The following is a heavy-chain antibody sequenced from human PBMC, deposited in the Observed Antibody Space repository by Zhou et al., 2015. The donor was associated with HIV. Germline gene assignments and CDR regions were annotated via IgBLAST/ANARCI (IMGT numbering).Heavy chain of an antibody. CDR1: GYTFTSYY. CDR3: ARECKGIAVVGDAFDI. Sequence: QVQLVQSGAEVKKPGASVKVSCKASGYTFTSYYMHWVRQAPGQGLEWMGIINPSGGSTSYAQKFQGRVTMTRDTSTSTVYMELSSLRSEDTAVYYCARECKGIAVVGDAFDIWGQGTMVTVSS. J-gene: IGHJ3*02. CDR2: INPSGGST. D-gene: IGHD6-19*01. V-gene: IGHV1-46*01.